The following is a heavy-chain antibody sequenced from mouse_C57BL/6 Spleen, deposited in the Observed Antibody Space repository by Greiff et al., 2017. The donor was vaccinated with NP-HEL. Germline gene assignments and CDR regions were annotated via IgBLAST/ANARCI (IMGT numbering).Heavy chain of an antibody. D-gene: IGHD2-3*01. V-gene: IGHV1-55*01. J-gene: IGHJ2*01. CDR1: GYTFTSYW. Sequence: VQLQQSGAELVKPGASVKMSCKASGYTFTSYWITWVKQRPGQGLEWIGDIYPGSGSTNYNEKFKSKATLTVDTSSSTAYMQLSSLTSEDSAVYYCARRDGYFYYFDYWGQGTTLTVSS. CDR2: IYPGSGST. CDR3: ARRDGYFYYFDY.